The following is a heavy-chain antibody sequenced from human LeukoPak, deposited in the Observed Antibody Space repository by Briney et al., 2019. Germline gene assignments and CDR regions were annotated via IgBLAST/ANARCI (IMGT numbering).Heavy chain of an antibody. V-gene: IGHV7-4-1*02. CDR1: GYTFTSYA. D-gene: IGHD3-10*02. J-gene: IGHJ6*03. Sequence: GASVNVSCKASGYTFTSYAMNWVRQAPGQGLEWMGWINTNTGNPTYAQGFTGRFVFSLDTSVSTAYLQISSLKAEDTAVYYCARGHYVPQGYYYYMDVWGKGTTVTVSS. CDR3: ARGHYVPQGYYYYMDV. CDR2: INTNTGNP.